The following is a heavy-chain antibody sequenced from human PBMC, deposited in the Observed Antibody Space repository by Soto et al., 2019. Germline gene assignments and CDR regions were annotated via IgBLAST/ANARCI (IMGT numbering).Heavy chain of an antibody. J-gene: IGHJ5*01. CDR3: ARDGRITVIRGPLPFDS. V-gene: IGHV1-18*01. D-gene: IGHD3-10*01. CDR1: GYTFSNYS. CDR2: ISVYNGNT. Sequence: SVNVSCKASGYTFSNYSISWVRQAPGQGLEWMGWISVYNGNTKSAEKFQGRVTMTTDTSTSTAYMELRSLSSDDTALYYCARDGRITVIRGPLPFDSWG.